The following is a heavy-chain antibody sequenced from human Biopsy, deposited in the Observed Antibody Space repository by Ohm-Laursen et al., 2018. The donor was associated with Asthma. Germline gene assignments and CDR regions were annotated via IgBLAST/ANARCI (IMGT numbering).Heavy chain of an antibody. Sequence: SLRLSCAASGFAFDSYAMSWARQAPGKGLAWVSTIRPNNRGVDYVPSVRGRFTMSRDNSKNTLYLHMSSLRAEDTAGYYCVKDTYEDSGGYYTFEVWGQGTMVTVSS. V-gene: IGHV3-23*01. D-gene: IGHD5-18*01. CDR2: IRPNNRGV. CDR1: GFAFDSYA. J-gene: IGHJ3*01. CDR3: VKDTYEDSGGYYTFEV.